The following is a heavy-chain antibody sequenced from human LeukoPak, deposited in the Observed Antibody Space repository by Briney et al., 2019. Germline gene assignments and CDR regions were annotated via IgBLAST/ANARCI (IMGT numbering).Heavy chain of an antibody. CDR1: GYTFTGYY. CDR3: ARPITMIVVATPWKDAFDI. J-gene: IGHJ3*02. CDR2: INPNSGGT. D-gene: IGHD3-22*01. Sequence: ASVKVSCKASGYTFTGYYMHWVRQAPGQGLEWMGRINPNSGGTNYAQKFQGRVTMTRETSISTAYMELSRLRSDDTAVYYCARPITMIVVATPWKDAFDIWGQGTMVTVSS. V-gene: IGHV1-2*06.